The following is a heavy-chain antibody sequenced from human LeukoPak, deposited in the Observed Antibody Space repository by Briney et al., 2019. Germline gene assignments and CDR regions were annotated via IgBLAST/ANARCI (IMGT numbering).Heavy chain of an antibody. V-gene: IGHV3-23*01. CDR3: VSFYETY. CDR2: ISASGGNT. CDR1: GFTFSSYA. J-gene: IGHJ4*02. D-gene: IGHD2/OR15-2a*01. Sequence: GGSLRLSCAASGFTFSSYAMSWVRQAPGKGLEWVSTISASGGNTYNADSVKGRFTISKDNAKNTVYLQMNNLRAEDTAVYYCVSFYETYWGRGTLVTVSS.